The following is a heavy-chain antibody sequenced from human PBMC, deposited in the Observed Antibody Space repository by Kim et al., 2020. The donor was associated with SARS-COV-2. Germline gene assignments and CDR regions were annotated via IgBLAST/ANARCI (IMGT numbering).Heavy chain of an antibody. D-gene: IGHD3-10*01. V-gene: IGHV4-30-2*04. CDR3: AGDYYGSGSYDY. J-gene: IGHJ4*02. Sequence: YYNPSLKSRVTISVDTSKNQFSLKLSSVTAADTAVYYCAGDYYGSGSYDYWGQGTLVTVSS.